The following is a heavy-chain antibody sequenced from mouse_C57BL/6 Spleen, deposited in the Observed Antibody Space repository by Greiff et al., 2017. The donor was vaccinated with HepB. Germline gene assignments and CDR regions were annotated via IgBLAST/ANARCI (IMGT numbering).Heavy chain of an antibody. CDR3: TRTFDDYYPFAY. CDR1: GYTFTSYW. D-gene: IGHD2-3*01. V-gene: IGHV1-55*01. Sequence: QVQLQQSGAELVKPGASVKMSCKASGYTFTSYWITWVKQRPGQGLEWIGDIYPGSGSTNYNEKFKSKATLTVDTSSSTAYMQLSSLTSEDSAVYYCTRTFDDYYPFAYWGQGTLVTVSA. CDR2: IYPGSGST. J-gene: IGHJ3*01.